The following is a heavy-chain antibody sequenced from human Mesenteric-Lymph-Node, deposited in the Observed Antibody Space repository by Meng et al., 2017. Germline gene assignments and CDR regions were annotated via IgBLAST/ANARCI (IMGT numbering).Heavy chain of an antibody. CDR2: IYYSGST. CDR3: ARLEYGKDSSGWYLGAFDI. Sequence: SETLSLTCTVSGGSISSYYWSWIRQPPGKGLEWIGYIYYSGSTNYNPSLKSRVTISVDTSKNQFSLKLSSVTVADTAVYYCARLEYGKDSSGWYLGAFDIWGQGTMVTVSS. J-gene: IGHJ3*02. CDR1: GGSISSYY. V-gene: IGHV4-59*01. D-gene: IGHD6-19*01.